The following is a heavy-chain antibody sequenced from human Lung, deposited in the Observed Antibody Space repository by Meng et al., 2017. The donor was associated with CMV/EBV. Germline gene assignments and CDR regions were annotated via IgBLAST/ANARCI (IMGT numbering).Heavy chain of an antibody. CDR2: ISWNGGFV. V-gene: IGHV3-9*01. J-gene: IGHJ4*02. CDR3: AKRAAGRYYFDY. Sequence: SXKISXAASGFTFEDYDMDWVRQISGKGLEWVSRISWNGGFVGYADSVKGRFTISRDNAKNSLYLQMNSLRVEDTALYYCAKRAAGRYYFDYWGQGTXVPVSS. CDR1: GFTFEDYD. D-gene: IGHD6-13*01.